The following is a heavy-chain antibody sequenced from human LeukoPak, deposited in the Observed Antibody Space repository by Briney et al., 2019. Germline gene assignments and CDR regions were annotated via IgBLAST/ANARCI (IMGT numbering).Heavy chain of an antibody. CDR1: GGSISSGGYY. CDR3: ARTSRGAYCSGGSCYVTWFDP. Sequence: PSQTLSPTCTVSGGSISSGGYYWSWIRQHPGKGLEWIGYIYYSGSTYYNPSLKSRVTISVDTSKNQFSLKLSSVTAADTAVYYCARTSRGAYCSGGSCYVTWFDPWGQGTLVTVSS. V-gene: IGHV4-31*03. D-gene: IGHD2-15*01. CDR2: IYYSGST. J-gene: IGHJ5*02.